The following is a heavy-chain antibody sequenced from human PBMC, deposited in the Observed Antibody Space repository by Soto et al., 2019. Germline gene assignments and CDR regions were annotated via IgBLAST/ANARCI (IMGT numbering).Heavy chain of an antibody. CDR1: EDTFSSYT. CDR2: IIPMLAMS. CDR3: ARSYGSGSWAFDY. Sequence: QVHLVQFGAEVKKPGSSVKVSCKASEDTFSSYTINWVRQAPGQRLEWMGRIIPMLAMSNYALKFQGRVRSTADRSTTTVYLHLSSLRSDDTAVYYCARSYGSGSWAFDYWGQGTLVTVSS. J-gene: IGHJ4*02. V-gene: IGHV1-69*02. D-gene: IGHD3-10*01.